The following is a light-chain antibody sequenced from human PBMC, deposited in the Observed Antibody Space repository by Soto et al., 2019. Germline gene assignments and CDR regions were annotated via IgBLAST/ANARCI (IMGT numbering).Light chain of an antibody. Sequence: QSALTQPASVSGSPGQSITISCTGTRSDVGSYNLVSWYQQYPGKAPKLIIYEVNKRPSGVSNRFSGSKSGNTASLTISGLQAEDEADYYCCSYAGSSTLVFGGGTQLTVL. CDR2: EVN. J-gene: IGLJ7*01. V-gene: IGLV2-23*02. CDR1: RSDVGSYNL. CDR3: CSYAGSSTLV.